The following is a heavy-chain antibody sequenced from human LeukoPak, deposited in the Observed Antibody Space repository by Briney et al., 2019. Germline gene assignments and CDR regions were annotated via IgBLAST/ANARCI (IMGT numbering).Heavy chain of an antibody. CDR2: INPSGGST. V-gene: IGHV1-46*01. CDR1: GYTFTSYY. D-gene: IGHD2-2*01. J-gene: IGHJ5*02. CDR3: ARDGGDIVAVPAAGGFDP. Sequence: ASVKVSCKASGYTFTSYYMHWVRQAPGQGLEWMGIINPSGGSTSYAQKFQGRVTMTRDTSTSTVYMEPSSLRSEDTAVYYCARDGGDIVAVPAAGGFDPWGQGTLVTVSS.